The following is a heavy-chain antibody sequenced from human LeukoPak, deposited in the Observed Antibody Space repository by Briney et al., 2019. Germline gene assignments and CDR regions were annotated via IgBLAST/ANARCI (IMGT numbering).Heavy chain of an antibody. CDR2: ISAYNGDT. J-gene: IGHJ4*02. D-gene: IGHD2-15*01. CDR1: GYTFTNYG. V-gene: IGHV1-18*01. CDR3: ARSGGWESFFDY. Sequence: ASVKVSCKASGYTFTNYGITWVRQAPGQGLEWMGWISAYNGDTNYAQRFQGRITMTTDTSTSTAYMELRSLRSDDTAVYYCARSGGWESFFDYWGQGTLVTVSS.